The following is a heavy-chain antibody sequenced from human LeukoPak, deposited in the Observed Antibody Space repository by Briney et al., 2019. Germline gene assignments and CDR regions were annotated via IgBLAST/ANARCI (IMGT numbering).Heavy chain of an antibody. CDR2: ISHSGST. Sequence: SETLSLTCAVYGGSFSGYYWSWIRQPPGKGLEWIGSISHSGSTYYNPSLKSRVTISLDTSKNHFSLRLSSVTAADTAIYYCARGQWEILGWGQGTLVTVSS. CDR3: ARGQWEILG. J-gene: IGHJ4*02. CDR1: GGSFSGYY. D-gene: IGHD1-26*01. V-gene: IGHV4-34*01.